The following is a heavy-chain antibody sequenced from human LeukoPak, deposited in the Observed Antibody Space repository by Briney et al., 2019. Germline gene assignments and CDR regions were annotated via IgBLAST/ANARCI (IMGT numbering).Heavy chain of an antibody. CDR3: ARREGSSGWYDDY. V-gene: IGHV4-34*01. Sequence: SETLSLTCAVYGGSFSGYYWSWIRQPPGKGLEWIGEVNHSGSTNYNPSLKSRVTISVDTSKNQFSLNLSSVTAADMAVYYCARREGSSGWYDDYWGQGTLVTVSS. J-gene: IGHJ4*02. CDR1: GGSFSGYY. D-gene: IGHD6-19*01. CDR2: VNHSGST.